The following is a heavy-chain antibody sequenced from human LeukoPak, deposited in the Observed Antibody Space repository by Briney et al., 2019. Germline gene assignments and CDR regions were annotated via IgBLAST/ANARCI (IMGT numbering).Heavy chain of an antibody. J-gene: IGHJ4*02. D-gene: IGHD3/OR15-3a*01. CDR1: GYTLTELS. CDR3: ATLAPWTDFDY. V-gene: IGHV1-24*01. CDR2: FDPEDGET. Sequence: SVPVSCKVSGYTLTELSMHWVRQAPGKGLEWMGGFDPEDGETGHAQRFQGRVTMTEDTSTDTAYMELSSLTSEDTAVYFCATLAPWTDFDYWGQGPVVRVSS.